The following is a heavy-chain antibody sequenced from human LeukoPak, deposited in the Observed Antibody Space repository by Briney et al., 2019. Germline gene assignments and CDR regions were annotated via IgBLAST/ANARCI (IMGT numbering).Heavy chain of an antibody. Sequence: ASVKVSCKASGYTFTSYAMNWVRQAPGQGLEWMGWINTNTGNPTYAQGFTGRFVFSLDTSVSTAYLQISSLKAEDTAVYYCARDLFVLRFLEWSFDYWGQGTLVTVSS. CDR2: INTNTGNP. CDR1: GYTFTSYA. V-gene: IGHV7-4-1*02. CDR3: ARDLFVLRFLEWSFDY. D-gene: IGHD3-3*01. J-gene: IGHJ4*02.